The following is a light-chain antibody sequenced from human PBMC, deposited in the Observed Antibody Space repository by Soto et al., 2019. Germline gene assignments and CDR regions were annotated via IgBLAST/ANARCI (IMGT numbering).Light chain of an antibody. Sequence: DMVLTQSPGTLSLSPGERATLSCRAGRSVASSYLGGYQQKPGQAPRLLLYAASKRATGIPDRFSGSGSGTDFTLTINRLEPEDSAAYYCQQYGSSPPYTFGQGTKVDIK. CDR3: QQYGSSPPYT. J-gene: IGKJ2*01. CDR2: AAS. V-gene: IGKV3-20*01. CDR1: RSVASSY.